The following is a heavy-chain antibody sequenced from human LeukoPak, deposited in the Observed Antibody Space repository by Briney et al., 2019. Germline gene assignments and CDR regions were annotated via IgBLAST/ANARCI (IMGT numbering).Heavy chain of an antibody. V-gene: IGHV4-61*10. Sequence: PSETLSLTCTVSEGSITTRTYYWTWIRQPAGKGLEWVGRISNTGSVTYNPSLRSRVTMSVDTSKNEFSLKLKSVTAADTAVYYCARQGQRRNPWYYFDYWGQGALVTVSS. CDR1: EGSITTRTYY. CDR2: ISNTGSV. CDR3: ARQGQRRNPWYYFDY. D-gene: IGHD1-1*01. J-gene: IGHJ4*02.